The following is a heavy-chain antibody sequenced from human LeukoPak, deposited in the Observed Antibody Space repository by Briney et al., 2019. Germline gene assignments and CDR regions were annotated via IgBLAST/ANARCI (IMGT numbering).Heavy chain of an antibody. D-gene: IGHD6-19*01. CDR1: GGSISSGDYY. V-gene: IGHV4-30-4*01. Sequence: SQTLSLTCTVSGGSISSGDYYWSWIRQPPGKGLEWIGYIYYSGSTYYNPSLKSRVTISVDTSKNQFSLKLSSVTAADTAVYYCARHWGLWTSIAVAGTHFDYWAREPWSPSPQ. J-gene: IGHJ4*02. CDR2: IYYSGST. CDR3: ARHWGLWTSIAVAGTHFDY.